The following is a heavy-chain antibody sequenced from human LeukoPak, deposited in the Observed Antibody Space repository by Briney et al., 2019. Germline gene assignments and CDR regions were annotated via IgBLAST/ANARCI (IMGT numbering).Heavy chain of an antibody. CDR3: AKLLGYDILTGYSFYYYYYGMDV. V-gene: IGHV3-23*01. Sequence: GGSPRLSCAASGFTFSSYAMSWVRQAPGKGLEWVSAISGSGGSTYYADSVKGRFTISRDNSKNTLYLQMNSLRAEDTAVYYCAKLLGYDILTGYSFYYYYYGMDVWGQGTTVTVSS. J-gene: IGHJ6*02. CDR1: GFTFSSYA. CDR2: ISGSGGST. D-gene: IGHD3-9*01.